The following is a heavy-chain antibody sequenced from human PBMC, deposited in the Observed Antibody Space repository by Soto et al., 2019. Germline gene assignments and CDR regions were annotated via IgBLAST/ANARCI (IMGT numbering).Heavy chain of an antibody. CDR1: GFTFSSYG. D-gene: IGHD6-19*01. Sequence: PGGSLRLSCAASGFTFSSYGMHWVRQAPGKGLEWVAVISYDGSNKYYADSVKGRFTISRDNSKNTLYLQMNSLRAEDTAVYYCAKPIAVAGTLGYFDYWGQGALVTVS. J-gene: IGHJ4*02. CDR3: AKPIAVAGTLGYFDY. V-gene: IGHV3-30*18. CDR2: ISYDGSNK.